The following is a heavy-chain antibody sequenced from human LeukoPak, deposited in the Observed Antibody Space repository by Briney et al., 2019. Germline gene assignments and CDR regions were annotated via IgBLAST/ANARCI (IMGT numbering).Heavy chain of an antibody. V-gene: IGHV1-8*01. CDR1: GYTFTSYD. J-gene: IGHJ5*02. D-gene: IGHD3-16*01. Sequence: ASVKVSCKASGYTFTSYDINWVRQATGQGLEWMGWMNPNSGNTGYAQKFQGRDTMTRNTSISTAYMELSSLRSEDTAVYYCARGLTVRGNWFDPWGQGTLVTVSS. CDR3: ARGLTVRGNWFDP. CDR2: MNPNSGNT.